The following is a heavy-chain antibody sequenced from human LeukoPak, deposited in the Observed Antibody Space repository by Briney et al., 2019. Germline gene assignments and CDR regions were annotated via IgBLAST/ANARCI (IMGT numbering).Heavy chain of an antibody. CDR3: ARVLDHGWFDR. D-gene: IGHD2-15*01. Sequence: QPGGSLRLSCAASGFTFSNYWMGWVRQAPGKGLEWVANIKEDGTTIYYVDSVKGRFTISRDNAKNSLYLQMNSVSDEDAAVYCCARVLDHGWFDRWGQGTLVAVSS. J-gene: IGHJ5*02. V-gene: IGHV3-7*01. CDR2: IKEDGTTI. CDR1: GFTFSNYW.